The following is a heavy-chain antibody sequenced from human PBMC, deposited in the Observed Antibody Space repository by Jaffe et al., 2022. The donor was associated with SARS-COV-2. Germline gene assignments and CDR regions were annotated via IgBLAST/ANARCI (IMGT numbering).Heavy chain of an antibody. D-gene: IGHD2-21*02. CDR1: GFTFSSYG. Sequence: QVQLVESGGGVVQPGRSLRLSCAASGFTFSSYGMHWVRQAPGKGLEWVAVISYDGSNKYYADSVKGRFTISRDNSKNTLYLQMNSLRAEDTAVYYCAKDLFTYCGGDCVGDAFDIWGQGTMVTVSS. CDR3: AKDLFTYCGGDCVGDAFDI. V-gene: IGHV3-30*18. CDR2: ISYDGSNK. J-gene: IGHJ3*02.